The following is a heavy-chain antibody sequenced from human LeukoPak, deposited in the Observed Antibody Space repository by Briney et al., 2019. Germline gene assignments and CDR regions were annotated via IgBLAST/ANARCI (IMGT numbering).Heavy chain of an antibody. J-gene: IGHJ4*02. V-gene: IGHV4-38-2*02. Sequence: PSETLSLTCTVSGYSISSGYYWGWIRQPPGKGLEWIGSIYHSGSTYYNPPLKSRVTISVDTSKNQFSLKLSSVTAADTAVYYCARHYYDSSGYLGRIGYWGQGTLVTVSS. CDR1: GYSISSGYY. CDR2: IYHSGST. CDR3: ARHYYDSSGYLGRIGY. D-gene: IGHD3-22*01.